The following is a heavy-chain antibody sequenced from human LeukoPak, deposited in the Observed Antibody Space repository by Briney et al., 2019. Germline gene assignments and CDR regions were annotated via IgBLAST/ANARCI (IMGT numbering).Heavy chain of an antibody. J-gene: IGHJ3*02. V-gene: IGHV4-4*02. CDR1: GGSISSSNW. D-gene: IGHD3-10*01. CDR2: IYHSGST. Sequence: PSETLSLTCAVSGGSISSSNWWSWVRQPPGKGLEWIGEIYHSGSTNYNPSLKSRVTISVDKSKNQFSLKLSSVTAADTAVYYCARYGSGSPPSGLDIWGQGTMVTVSS. CDR3: ARYGSGSPPSGLDI.